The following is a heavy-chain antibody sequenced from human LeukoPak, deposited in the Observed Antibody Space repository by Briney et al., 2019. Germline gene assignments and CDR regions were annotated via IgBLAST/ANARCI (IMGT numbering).Heavy chain of an antibody. D-gene: IGHD2-15*01. J-gene: IGHJ4*02. Sequence: PSETLSLTCAVSGYSISTGYYWGWIRQPPGKGLEWIGSIYHSGNTYYNPSLKSRVIISVDMSKNQFSLKLTSVTAADTAVYYCARHGRYCRAGDCYWDYWGQGALVTVSS. CDR3: ARHGRYCRAGDCYWDY. CDR1: GYSISTGYY. V-gene: IGHV4-38-2*01. CDR2: IYHSGNT.